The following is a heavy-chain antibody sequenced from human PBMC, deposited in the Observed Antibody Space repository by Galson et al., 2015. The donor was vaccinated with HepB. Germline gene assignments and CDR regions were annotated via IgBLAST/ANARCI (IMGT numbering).Heavy chain of an antibody. CDR3: AVVGRQRYGFDP. D-gene: IGHD3-16*02. J-gene: IGHJ5*02. CDR1: GFTFSSYA. V-gene: IGHV3-23*01. Sequence: LRLSCAASGFTFSSYAMSWVRQAPGKGLEWVSAISGSGGSTYYADSVKGRFTISLDTSVSTAYLQISSLKAEDTAVYFCAVVGRQRYGFDPWGQGTLVTVSS. CDR2: ISGSGGST.